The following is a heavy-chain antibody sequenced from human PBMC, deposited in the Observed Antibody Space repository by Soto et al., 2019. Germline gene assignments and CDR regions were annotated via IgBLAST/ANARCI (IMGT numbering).Heavy chain of an antibody. J-gene: IGHJ4*02. CDR1: GDTFTSSA. Sequence: SVKVSCKSSGDTFTSSAISWVRQAPGQGLEWMGGIIPIFGTANYAQKFQGRVTITADESTSTAYMELSSLRSEDTAVYYCARHGIWAARRSFDHWGPGTLVTVSS. V-gene: IGHV1-69*13. CDR3: ARHGIWAARRSFDH. CDR2: IIPIFGTA. D-gene: IGHD6-6*01.